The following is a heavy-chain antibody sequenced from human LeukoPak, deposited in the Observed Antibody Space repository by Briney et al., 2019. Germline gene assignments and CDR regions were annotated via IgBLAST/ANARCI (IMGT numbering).Heavy chain of an antibody. D-gene: IGHD4-11*01. Sequence: ASVKVSCKASGYTFTGYYMHWVRQAPGQGLEWMGWINPNSGGTNYAQKFQGRVTMTRDTSISTAYMELSRLRSDDTAVYYCAKDRGVPRWAFYSYWGQGTLVTVSS. CDR2: INPNSGGT. CDR1: GYTFTGYY. V-gene: IGHV1-2*02. CDR3: AKDRGVPRWAFYSY. J-gene: IGHJ4*02.